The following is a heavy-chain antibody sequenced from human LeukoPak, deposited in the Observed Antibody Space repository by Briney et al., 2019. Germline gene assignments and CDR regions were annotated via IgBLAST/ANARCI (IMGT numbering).Heavy chain of an antibody. V-gene: IGHV4-30-4*08. CDR1: GGSFSGYY. Sequence: PSETLSLTCAVYGGSFSGYYWSWIRQPPGKGLEWIGYIYYSGSTYYNPSLKSRVTISVDTSKNQFSLKLSSVTAADTAVYYCASSDGSYSAHWGQGTLVTVSS. J-gene: IGHJ4*02. CDR2: IYYSGST. CDR3: ASSDGSYSAH. D-gene: IGHD1-26*01.